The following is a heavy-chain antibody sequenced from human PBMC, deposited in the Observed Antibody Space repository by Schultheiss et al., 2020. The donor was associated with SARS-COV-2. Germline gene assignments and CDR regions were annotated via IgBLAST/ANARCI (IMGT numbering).Heavy chain of an antibody. V-gene: IGHV3-33*01. D-gene: IGHD2-21*02. Sequence: GGSLRLSCAASGFTFSRYGMHWVRQAPGKGLEWVAVIWYDGSNKYYADSVKGRFTISRDNSKNTLYLQMSSLRVEDTAIYYCARDSTYCSGDCSFDYWGQGTLVTVSS. CDR1: GFTFSRYG. CDR3: ARDSTYCSGDCSFDY. CDR2: IWYDGSNK. J-gene: IGHJ4*02.